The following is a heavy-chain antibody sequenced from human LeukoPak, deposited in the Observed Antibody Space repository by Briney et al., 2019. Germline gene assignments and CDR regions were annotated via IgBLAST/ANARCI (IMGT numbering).Heavy chain of an antibody. CDR2: IYYSGGT. CDR1: GDSISSYY. J-gene: IGHJ4*02. CDR3: ARVRRFNGPYNVYFDY. Sequence: SETLSLTCTVSGDSISSYYWSWIRQPPGKGLEWIGYIYYSGGTDYNPSLKSRVTISLDSSNSQLSLKLKSVTAADTAVYFCARVRRFNGPYNVYFDYWGQGTLVTVSS. D-gene: IGHD2-8*01. V-gene: IGHV4-59*01.